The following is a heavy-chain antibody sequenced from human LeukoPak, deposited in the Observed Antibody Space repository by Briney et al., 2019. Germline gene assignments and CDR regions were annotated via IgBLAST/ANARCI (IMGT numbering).Heavy chain of an antibody. CDR1: GGSISSYY. Sequence: PSETLSLTCTVSGGSISSYYWSWIRQPPGKGLEWIGFIYYSGGTNYNPSLKSRVTISVDTSKNQVSLKLSSVTAADTAVYYCARSLSVTTGGYFDYWGQGTLVTVSS. D-gene: IGHD4-17*01. CDR2: IYYSGGT. J-gene: IGHJ4*02. V-gene: IGHV4-59*08. CDR3: ARSLSVTTGGYFDY.